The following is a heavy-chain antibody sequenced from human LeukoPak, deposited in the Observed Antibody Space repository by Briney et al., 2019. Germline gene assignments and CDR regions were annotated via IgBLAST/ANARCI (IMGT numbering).Heavy chain of an antibody. V-gene: IGHV3-7*01. CDR2: IKKEGSEK. D-gene: IGHD3-22*01. J-gene: IGHJ4*02. CDR3: ARDKDYYDSSGYYDY. Sequence: GGSLRLSCAASRFTLSSYWMSWVRQAPGKGLEWVANIKKEGSEKYYVDSVKGRFTISRDNAKNSLYLQMNSLRAEDTAVYYCARDKDYYDSSGYYDYWGQGTLVTVSS. CDR1: RFTLSSYW.